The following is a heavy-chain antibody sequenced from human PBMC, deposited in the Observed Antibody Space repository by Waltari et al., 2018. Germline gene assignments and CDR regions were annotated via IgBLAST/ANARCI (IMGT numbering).Heavy chain of an antibody. CDR1: GGSISSSSYS. CDR2: IYYRGST. V-gene: IGHV4-39*07. Sequence: QLQLQESGPGLVKPSETLSLTCTVSGGSISSSSYSWGWLRQPPGKGLAWIGRIYYRGSTYYSPSLNRRVTISVDTSKNQFSLKLGSVTAADTAVYYCARRYYDIMSDPWGQGTLVTVSS. CDR3: ARRYYDIMSDP. D-gene: IGHD3-9*01. J-gene: IGHJ5*02.